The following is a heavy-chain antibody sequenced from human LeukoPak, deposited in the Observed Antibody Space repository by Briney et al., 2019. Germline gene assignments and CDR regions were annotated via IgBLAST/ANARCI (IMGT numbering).Heavy chain of an antibody. Sequence: ASVKVSCKASGYTFTSYDINWVRQATGQGLEWMGWMNPNSGNTGYAQKFQGRVTMTRNTSISTAYMELSSLRFEDTAVYYCARGAKRRNWFDPWGQGTLVTVPS. CDR3: ARGAKRRNWFDP. CDR2: MNPNSGNT. V-gene: IGHV1-8*01. CDR1: GYTFTSYD. J-gene: IGHJ5*02.